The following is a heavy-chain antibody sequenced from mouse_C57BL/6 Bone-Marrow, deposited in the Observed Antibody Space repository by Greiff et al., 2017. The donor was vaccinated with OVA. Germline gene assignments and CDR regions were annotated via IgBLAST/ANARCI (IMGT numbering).Heavy chain of an antibody. CDR2: IYPRSGNT. CDR1: GYTFTSYG. Sequence: VKLVESGAELARPGASVKLSCKASGYTFTSYGISWVKQRTGQGLEWIGEIYPRSGNTYYNEKFKGKATLTADKSSSTAYMELRSLTSEDSAVYFCARAGDYYGSGFAYWGQGTLVTVSA. CDR3: ARAGDYYGSGFAY. J-gene: IGHJ3*01. D-gene: IGHD1-1*01. V-gene: IGHV1-81*01.